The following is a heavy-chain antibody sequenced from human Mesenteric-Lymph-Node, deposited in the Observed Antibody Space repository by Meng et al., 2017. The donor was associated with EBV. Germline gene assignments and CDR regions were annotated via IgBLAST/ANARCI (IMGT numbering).Heavy chain of an antibody. Sequence: HVQPVQTGAEVKKPGTSVKVSCKASGYTFNDYAMHWLRQVPGQRPEWMGWINACGNARYSQNFQGRVTITRDTSASTAYLDLSFLRSEDTAVYYCANSRSGYDHLWYWGQGTLVTVSS. CDR1: GYTFNDYA. CDR2: INACGNA. V-gene: IGHV1-3*01. J-gene: IGHJ4*02. D-gene: IGHD5-12*01. CDR3: ANSRSGYDHLWY.